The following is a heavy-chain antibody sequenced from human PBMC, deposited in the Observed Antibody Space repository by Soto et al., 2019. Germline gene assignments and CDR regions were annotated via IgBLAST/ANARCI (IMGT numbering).Heavy chain of an antibody. CDR1: GGSTTSYY. D-gene: IGHD3-3*01. V-gene: IGHV4-4*07. Sequence: LSLTCTVSGGSTTSYYWTWIRQPAGKGLEWIGRVYSSGGTHYNPSLKSRVTISLDTSKNQFSLRLLSVTDADTAVYFCARGQRFSDWFDPWGQGTLVTVSS. CDR3: ARGQRFSDWFDP. CDR2: VYSSGGT. J-gene: IGHJ5*02.